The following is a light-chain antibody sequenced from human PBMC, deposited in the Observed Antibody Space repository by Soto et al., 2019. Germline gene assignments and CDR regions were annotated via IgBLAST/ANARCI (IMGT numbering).Light chain of an antibody. CDR2: GAS. J-gene: IGKJ1*01. Sequence: EIVLTQSPGTLSLSPGESATLSCRASQSVSSSYLAWYQQKPGQAPRLLIYGASSRATGIPDRFSCSGSGPDFKLTISRLQPESFAVYYCQQYGSSRTFGQGTKVEIK. V-gene: IGKV3-20*01. CDR3: QQYGSSRT. CDR1: QSVSSSY.